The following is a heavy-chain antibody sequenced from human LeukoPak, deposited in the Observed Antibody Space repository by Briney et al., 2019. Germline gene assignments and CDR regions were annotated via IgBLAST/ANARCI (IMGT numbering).Heavy chain of an antibody. D-gene: IGHD3-22*01. CDR3: ARDEKYYYDSSGYQED. V-gene: IGHV3-21*01. J-gene: IGHJ4*02. CDR1: GFTFSDYN. Sequence: PGGSLRLSCAASGFTFSDYNMNWVRQAPGKGLEWVSSISSGSTYTYYAHSMKGRFTVSRDNAQNSVYLQMNSLRAEDTAVYYCARDEKYYYDSSGYQEDWGQGTLVTVSS. CDR2: ISSGSTYT.